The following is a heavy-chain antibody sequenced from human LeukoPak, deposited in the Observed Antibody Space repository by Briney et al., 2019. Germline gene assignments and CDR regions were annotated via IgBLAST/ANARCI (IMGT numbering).Heavy chain of an antibody. V-gene: IGHV1-18*01. Sequence: GASVKVSCKASGYTFTSYGISWVRQAPGQGLEWMGWISAYNGNTNYALKLQGRVTMTTDTSTSTAYMELRSLRSDDTAVYYCVQVAVAGTVGAFDIWGQGTMVTVSS. J-gene: IGHJ3*02. D-gene: IGHD6-19*01. CDR2: ISAYNGNT. CDR1: GYTFTSYG. CDR3: VQVAVAGTVGAFDI.